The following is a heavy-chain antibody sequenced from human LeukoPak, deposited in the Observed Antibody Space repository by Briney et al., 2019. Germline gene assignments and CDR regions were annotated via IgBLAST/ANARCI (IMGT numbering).Heavy chain of an antibody. CDR1: GGSYSGYY. J-gene: IGHJ4*02. Sequence: SETLSLTCAVYGGSYSGYYWSWIRQPPGKGLEWIGEINHSGSTNYNPSLKSRVTISVDTSKNQFSLKLSPVTAADTAVYYCARALAAAGGDFDYWGPGTLVTVSS. D-gene: IGHD6-13*01. CDR2: INHSGST. CDR3: ARALAAAGGDFDY. V-gene: IGHV4-34*01.